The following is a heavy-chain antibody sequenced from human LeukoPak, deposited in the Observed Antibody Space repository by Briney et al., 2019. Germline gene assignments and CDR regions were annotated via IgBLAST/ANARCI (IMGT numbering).Heavy chain of an antibody. V-gene: IGHV4-39*07. CDR3: ARTGTGYYFDN. CDR2: IYYSGST. CDR1: GGSSSSSRYY. J-gene: IGHJ4*02. D-gene: IGHD1-7*01. Sequence: SETLSLTCTVSGGSSSSSRYYWGWIRQPPGKGLEWIGSIYYSGSTYYNPPLKSRVTISVDTSKNQFSLRLRSVTAADTAVYYCARTGTGYYFDNWGQGTLVTVSS.